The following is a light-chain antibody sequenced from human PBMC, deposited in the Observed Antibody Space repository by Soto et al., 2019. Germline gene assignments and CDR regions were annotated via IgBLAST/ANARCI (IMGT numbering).Light chain of an antibody. Sequence: DIQMTQSPSTLSASVGDRVTITCRASQSISSWLAWYQQKPGKAPNLLIYKASSLESGVPSRFSGGGSGTEFTLTISSLQPDNFATSYCQQYNSYPLTFGGGTKVEIK. J-gene: IGKJ4*01. CDR1: QSISSW. CDR3: QQYNSYPLT. CDR2: KAS. V-gene: IGKV1-5*03.